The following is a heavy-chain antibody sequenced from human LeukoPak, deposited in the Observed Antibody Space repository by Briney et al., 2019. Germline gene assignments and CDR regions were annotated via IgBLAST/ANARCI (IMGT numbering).Heavy chain of an antibody. D-gene: IGHD2-2*01. CDR1: GVTFSSYS. CDR3: ARDQSIVVVPAASAFDI. V-gene: IGHV3-21*01. J-gene: IGHJ3*02. Sequence: PGGSLRLSCAASGVTFSSYSMNWVREAPGKGLEWVSSISSSSSYIYYADSVKGRFTISRDNAKNSLYLQMNSLRAEDTAVYYCARDQSIVVVPAASAFDIWGQGTMVTVSS. CDR2: ISSSSSYI.